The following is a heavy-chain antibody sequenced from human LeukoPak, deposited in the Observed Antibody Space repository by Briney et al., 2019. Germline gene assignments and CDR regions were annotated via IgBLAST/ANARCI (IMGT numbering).Heavy chain of an antibody. CDR2: FNPKEGGT. D-gene: IGHD4-11*01. V-gene: IGHV1-2*02. J-gene: IGHJ6*03. CDR1: RSTFTAHY. Sequence: VPVKACCKASRSTFTAHYMNWVRESPGQGVEWLGWFNPKEGGTKYAQKFQGRVTMTRDTSISIAYMELSSLRSDDAAVYYCARDPLPVTTDLYDYMDVWGEGATVTVSS. CDR3: ARDPLPVTTDLYDYMDV.